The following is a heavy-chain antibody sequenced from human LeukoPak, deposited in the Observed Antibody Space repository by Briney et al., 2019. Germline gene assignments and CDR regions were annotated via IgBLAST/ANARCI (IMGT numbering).Heavy chain of an antibody. D-gene: IGHD3-22*01. CDR2: IGGGGVSP. J-gene: IGHJ4*02. CDR1: GFTFSSYA. Sequence: GGSLRLSCAASGFTFSSYAMSWVRQAPGKGLEWVSAIGGGGVSPFYADSVKGRFTISRDNSKNTLYLQMNSLRAEDTAVYYCANRNYYDSSGYYYDYWGQGTLVTVSS. CDR3: ANRNYYDSSGYYYDY. V-gene: IGHV3-23*01.